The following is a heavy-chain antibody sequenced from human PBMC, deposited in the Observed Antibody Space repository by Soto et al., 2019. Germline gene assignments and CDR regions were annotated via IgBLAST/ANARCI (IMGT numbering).Heavy chain of an antibody. Sequence: GGSMRLSCAASGFNFNSYTINWVRQAPGERLEWLSSISSSGYIFSTDSVRGRFTISRDNAKNSVYLQINSLRAEDTAVYFCARDCSGGSCYPGMDVWGQGTTVTVSS. CDR1: GFNFNSYT. CDR2: ISSSGYI. D-gene: IGHD2-15*01. CDR3: ARDCSGGSCYPGMDV. V-gene: IGHV3-21*01. J-gene: IGHJ6*02.